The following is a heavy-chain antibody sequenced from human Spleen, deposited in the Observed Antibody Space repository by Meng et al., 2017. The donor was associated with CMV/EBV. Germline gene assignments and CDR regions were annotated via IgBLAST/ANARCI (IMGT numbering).Heavy chain of an antibody. CDR3: ARTSIAVAGSIDC. Sequence: ASVKVSCKASGYTFTGYYMHWVRQAPGQGLEWMGWINPNSGGTNYAQKFQGRVTMTRDTPISTAYIELSRVRSDDTAVYYCARTSIAVAGSIDCWGQGTLVTVSS. J-gene: IGHJ4*02. V-gene: IGHV1-2*02. CDR1: GYTFTGYY. CDR2: INPNSGGT. D-gene: IGHD6-19*01.